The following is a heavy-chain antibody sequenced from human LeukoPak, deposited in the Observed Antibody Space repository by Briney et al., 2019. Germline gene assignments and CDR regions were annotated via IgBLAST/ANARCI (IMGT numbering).Heavy chain of an antibody. Sequence: SETLSLTGTVSGGSVSSGSYYWSWIRQPPGKGLEWIGYIYYSGSTNYNPSLKSRVTISVDTSKNQFSLKLSSVTAADTAVYYCARDSSFTIPLGLDYWGQGTLVTVSS. J-gene: IGHJ4*02. V-gene: IGHV4-61*01. D-gene: IGHD3-3*01. CDR3: ARDSSFTIPLGLDY. CDR1: GGSVSSGSYY. CDR2: IYYSGST.